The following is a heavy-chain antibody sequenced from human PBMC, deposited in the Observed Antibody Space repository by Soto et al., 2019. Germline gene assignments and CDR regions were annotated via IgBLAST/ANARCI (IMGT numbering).Heavy chain of an antibody. D-gene: IGHD1-26*01. CDR1: GFIFRTYA. J-gene: IGHJ4*02. Sequence: EVQLLESGGGLAQPGGSLRLSCAASGFIFRTYAMNWVRQAPGMGLEWVSVMVGDGSSSDYADSVRGRFTISRDNSKNTLYLQMNSLRVEDTAVYYCAKDLRPDGRYDLDYWGQGTLVTVSS. CDR3: AKDLRPDGRYDLDY. CDR2: MVGDGSSS. V-gene: IGHV3-23*01.